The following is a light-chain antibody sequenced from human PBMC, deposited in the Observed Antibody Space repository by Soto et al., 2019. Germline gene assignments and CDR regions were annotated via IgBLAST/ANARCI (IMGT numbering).Light chain of an antibody. CDR3: QQYNSWPPYT. J-gene: IGKJ2*01. V-gene: IGKV3-15*01. Sequence: ESVMTQSPATLSVSPGERATLSCRASQNVYTNLAWYQQKPDQAPRLLVYGASTRATGIPARFSGSGSGTEFTLTISSLQSEDFAVYYCQQYNSWPPYTFGQGTKLEIK. CDR1: QNVYTN. CDR2: GAS.